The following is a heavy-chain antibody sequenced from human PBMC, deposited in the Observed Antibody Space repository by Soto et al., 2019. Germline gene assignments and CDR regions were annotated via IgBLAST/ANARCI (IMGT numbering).Heavy chain of an antibody. D-gene: IGHD3-10*01. Sequence: EVQLVESGGGLVQPGGSLRLSCAASGFTFSSYAMHWVRQAPGKGLEYVSAISSNGGSTYYANSVKGRFTISRDNSKNTLYLQMGSLRAEDMAVYYCARDRGRYGSGIYSFDYWGQGTLVTVSS. V-gene: IGHV3-64*01. CDR3: ARDRGRYGSGIYSFDY. CDR1: GFTFSSYA. CDR2: ISSNGGST. J-gene: IGHJ4*02.